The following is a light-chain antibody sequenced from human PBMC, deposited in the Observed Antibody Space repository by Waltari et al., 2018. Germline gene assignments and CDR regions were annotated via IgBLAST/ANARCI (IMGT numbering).Light chain of an antibody. CDR3: AAWDDSLNAVI. J-gene: IGLJ2*01. CDR2: RDY. CDR1: SSNIGSNS. V-gene: IGLV1-44*01. Sequence: QSVLTQPPSASGTPGQRVSLSCSGSSSNIGSNSVNWYQQLPGKAPKLLIYRDYQRPSGVPDRFSGSNSGTSASLAISWFQSEDEADYYCAAWDDSLNAVIFGWGTKLTVL.